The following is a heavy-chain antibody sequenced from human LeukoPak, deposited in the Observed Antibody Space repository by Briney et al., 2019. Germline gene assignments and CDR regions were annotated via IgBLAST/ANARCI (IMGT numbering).Heavy chain of an antibody. CDR3: ARARAAAPFDY. CDR1: GGSISSSSYY. Sequence: SETLSLTCTVSGGSISSSSYYWGWIRQPPGKGLEWIGNIHYSGSTYCNPSLKSRVTISVDTSKNQFSLKLSSVTAADTAVYYCARARAAAPFDYWGQGTLVTVSS. D-gene: IGHD6-13*01. V-gene: IGHV4-39*07. CDR2: IHYSGST. J-gene: IGHJ4*02.